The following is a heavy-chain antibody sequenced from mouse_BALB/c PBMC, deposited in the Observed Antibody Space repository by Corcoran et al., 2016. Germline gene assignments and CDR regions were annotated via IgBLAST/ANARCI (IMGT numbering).Heavy chain of an antibody. CDR2: IDPANGNT. D-gene: IGHD1-1*01. V-gene: IGHV14-3*02. CDR3: ATHYYGSSGFAY. Sequence: EVQLQQSGAELVKPGASVKLSCTASGFNIKDTYMHWVKQRPEQGLEWIGRIDPANGNTKYDPKFQGKATITADKSSNTAYLPLSSLTSEDTAVYYCATHYYGSSGFAYWGQGTLVTVSA. CDR1: GFNIKDTY. J-gene: IGHJ3*01.